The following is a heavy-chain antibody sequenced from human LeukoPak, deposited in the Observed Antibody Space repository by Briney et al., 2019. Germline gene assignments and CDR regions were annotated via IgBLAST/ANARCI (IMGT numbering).Heavy chain of an antibody. CDR2: IYYNGNT. Sequence: SETLSLTCTVSGGSLNNYYWSWIRQPPGKGLEWIGYIYYNGNTNYNPSLKSRVSISLDTSKNQFSLRLSSVTAADTAVYYCARVGRYCSSTSCATGYYYYYMDVWGKGTTVTVSS. CDR3: ARVGRYCSSTSCATGYYYYYMDV. J-gene: IGHJ6*03. D-gene: IGHD2-2*01. CDR1: GGSLNNYY. V-gene: IGHV4-59*01.